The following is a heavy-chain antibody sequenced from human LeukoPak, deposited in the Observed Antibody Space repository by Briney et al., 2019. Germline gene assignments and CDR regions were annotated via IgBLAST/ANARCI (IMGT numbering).Heavy chain of an antibody. CDR2: IIPIFGTA. V-gene: IGHV1-69*13. CDR1: GGTFSIYA. D-gene: IGHD3-22*01. J-gene: IGHJ6*02. Sequence: SVTVSCTASGGTFSIYAISWVRQAPGQGLEWMGGIIPIFGTANYAQKFQGRVTITADESTSTAYMELSSLRSEDTAVYYCARDEPGITMIVLVSGGYYGMDVWGQGTTATVSS. CDR3: ARDEPGITMIVLVSGGYYGMDV.